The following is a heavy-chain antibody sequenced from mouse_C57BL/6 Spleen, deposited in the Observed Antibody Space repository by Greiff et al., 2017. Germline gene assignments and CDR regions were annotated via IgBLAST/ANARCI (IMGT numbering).Heavy chain of an antibody. V-gene: IGHV1-80*01. CDR2: IDPGDGDT. Sequence: LLESGAELVKPGASVKISCKASGYAFSSYWMNWVKQRPGKGLEWIGQIDPGDGDTNYNGKFKGKATLTADKSSSTAYMQLSSLTSEVSAVYFCARIHYGSSPYWYFDVWGTGTTVTVSS. J-gene: IGHJ1*03. CDR1: GYAFSSYW. D-gene: IGHD1-1*01. CDR3: ARIHYGSSPYWYFDV.